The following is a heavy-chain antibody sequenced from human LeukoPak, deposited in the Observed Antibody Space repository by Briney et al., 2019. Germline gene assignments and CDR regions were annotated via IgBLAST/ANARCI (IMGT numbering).Heavy chain of an antibody. CDR2: ISVYNGNT. D-gene: IGHD4-17*01. CDR3: AREGGGTYGDAFDI. J-gene: IGHJ3*02. V-gene: IGHV1-18*01. CDR1: GYTFTSYG. Sequence: ASVKVSCTASGYTFTSYGISWVRQAPGQGLEWMGWISVYNGNTNYAQKLQGRVTMTTDTSTSTAYMELRSLRSDDTAVYYCAREGGGTYGDAFDIWAKGQWSPCPQ.